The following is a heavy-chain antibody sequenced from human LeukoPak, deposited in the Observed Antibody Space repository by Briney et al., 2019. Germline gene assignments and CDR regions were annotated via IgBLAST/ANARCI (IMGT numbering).Heavy chain of an antibody. V-gene: IGHV3-23*01. CDR3: AKSLDYYDSSGYSGY. J-gene: IGHJ4*02. Sequence: GGSLRLSCAASGFTFSSYAMSWVRQAPGKGLEWVSAISGSGGSTYYADSVKGRFTISRDNSKNTLYLQMNSLRAEDTAVYYCAKSLDYYDSSGYSGYWGQGTLVTVSS. CDR2: ISGSGGST. D-gene: IGHD3-22*01. CDR1: GFTFSSYA.